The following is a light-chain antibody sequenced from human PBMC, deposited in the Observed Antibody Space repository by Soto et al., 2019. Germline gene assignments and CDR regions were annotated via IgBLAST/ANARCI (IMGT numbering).Light chain of an antibody. CDR3: QHYNTYSPWT. Sequence: DVVLTQCPLSLPVILGQPASISCRSSQSLVYSDGNTYLNWFQQRPGQSPRRLIYKVSERDSGVPSRFSGSGSGTEFTLTISSLQPDDFATYYCQHYNTYSPWTFGQGTKVDIK. J-gene: IGKJ1*01. V-gene: IGKV2-30*01. CDR2: KVS. CDR1: QSLVYSDGNTY.